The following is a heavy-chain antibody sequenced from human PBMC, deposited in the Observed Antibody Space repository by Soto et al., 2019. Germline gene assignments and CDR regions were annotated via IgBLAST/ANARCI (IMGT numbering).Heavy chain of an antibody. CDR1: GFTFSTYG. CDR3: AKGGGYGSGSYSYYYYYMDV. D-gene: IGHD3-10*01. CDR2: ISYDGNNK. J-gene: IGHJ6*03. Sequence: GGSLRLSCAASGFTFSTYGMHWVRQAPGKGLEWVAVISYDGNNKYYADSVKGRFTISRDNSKNTLYLQMNRLRAEDTAVYYCAKGGGYGSGSYSYYYYYMDVWGKGTTVTVSS. V-gene: IGHV3-30*18.